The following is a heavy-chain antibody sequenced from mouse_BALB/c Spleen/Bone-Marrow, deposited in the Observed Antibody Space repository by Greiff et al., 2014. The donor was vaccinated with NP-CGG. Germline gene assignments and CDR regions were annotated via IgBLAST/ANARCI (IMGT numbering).Heavy chain of an antibody. D-gene: IGHD4-1*01. CDR1: GYSFTSYW. Sequence: LVESGAELVRPGASVKLSCKASGYSFTSYWMNWVKQRPGQGLEWIGMFHPSDSETRLNQKFKDKATLTVDKSSSTAYMQLSSPASEDSAVYYRARRERTGMNYWGQGTTLTVSS. V-gene: IGHV1-74*04. J-gene: IGHJ2*01. CDR2: FHPSDSET. CDR3: ARRERTGMNY.